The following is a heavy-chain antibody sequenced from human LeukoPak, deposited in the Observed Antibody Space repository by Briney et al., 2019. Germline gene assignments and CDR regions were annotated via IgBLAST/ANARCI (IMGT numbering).Heavy chain of an antibody. CDR3: ARGRSSIHNYYFDY. Sequence: NPGGSLRLSCAASGFTFSTYSMNWVRQAPGKGLECVSSISSSSSHIYYAESVKGRFTMSRDNAKNSLYLQMNSLRAEDTAVYYCARGRSSIHNYYFDYWGQGTLVTVS. V-gene: IGHV3-21*01. CDR2: ISSSSSHI. CDR1: GFTFSTYS. J-gene: IGHJ4*02. D-gene: IGHD6-13*01.